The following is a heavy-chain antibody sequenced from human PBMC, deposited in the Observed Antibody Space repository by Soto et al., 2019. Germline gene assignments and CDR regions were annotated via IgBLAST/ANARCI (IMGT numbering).Heavy chain of an antibody. D-gene: IGHD2-15*01. Sequence: QVQLVQSGAKVKKPGSSVKVSCKASGGTFSSYTFNWVRQAPGQGLEWLGRINPILGSANNAQKFQGRVTLTADASTSTAYMELRSLRSDDTAVYYCARSYCSGGTCFHDWFDPWGQGTLVTVSS. J-gene: IGHJ5*02. V-gene: IGHV1-69*01. CDR1: GGTFSSYT. CDR3: ARSYCSGGTCFHDWFDP. CDR2: INPILGSA.